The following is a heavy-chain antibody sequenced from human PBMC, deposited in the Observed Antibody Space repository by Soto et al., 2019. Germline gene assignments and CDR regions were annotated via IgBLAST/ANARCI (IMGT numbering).Heavy chain of an antibody. Sequence: QLQLQESGPGLVKPSETLSLTCTVSGGSISSSSYYWGWIRQPPGKGLEWIGSIYYSGSTYYNPSLKSRVTISVDTSKNQFSLKLSSVTAADTAVYYCARHNRLVGATRMGTERPSPGLVSGWGQGTLVTVSS. J-gene: IGHJ4*02. D-gene: IGHD1-26*01. V-gene: IGHV4-39*01. CDR1: GGSISSSSYY. CDR2: IYYSGST. CDR3: ARHNRLVGATRMGTERPSPGLVSG.